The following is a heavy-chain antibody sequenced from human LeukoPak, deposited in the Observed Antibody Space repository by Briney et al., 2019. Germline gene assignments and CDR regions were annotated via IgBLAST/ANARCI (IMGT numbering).Heavy chain of an antibody. Sequence: SETLSLTCTVSGGSISSSSYYWSWIRQPPGKGLEWIGEINHSGSTNYNPSLKSRVTISVDTSKNQFSLKLSSVTAADTAVYYCARGVAARRGKRFDPWGQGTLVTVSS. J-gene: IGHJ5*02. CDR2: INHSGST. CDR3: ARGVAARRGKRFDP. CDR1: GGSISSSSYY. D-gene: IGHD6-6*01. V-gene: IGHV4-39*07.